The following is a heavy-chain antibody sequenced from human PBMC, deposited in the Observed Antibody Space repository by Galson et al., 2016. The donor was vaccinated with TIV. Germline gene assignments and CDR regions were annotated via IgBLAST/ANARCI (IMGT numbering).Heavy chain of an antibody. D-gene: IGHD6-19*01. Sequence: SLRLSCAASGFTFSSYWMTWVRRAPGKGLEWVANMNQHGSEKYYVDSVKGRFTISRDNAKNSLYLQMNSLRAEDTAVYYCARLYYSSGWNFDYWGQGILVTVPS. CDR3: ARLYYSSGWNFDY. J-gene: IGHJ4*02. V-gene: IGHV3-7*01. CDR1: GFTFSSYW. CDR2: MNQHGSEK.